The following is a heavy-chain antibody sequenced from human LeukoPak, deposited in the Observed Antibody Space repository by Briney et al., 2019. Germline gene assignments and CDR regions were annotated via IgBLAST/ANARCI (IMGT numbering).Heavy chain of an antibody. D-gene: IGHD3-3*01. CDR2: IYYSGAT. V-gene: IGHV4-59*08. J-gene: IGHJ4*02. CDR3: ARHGGSGSFDY. Sequence: SETLSLTCTDSGGSISRYYWSWIRQPPGKGLEWIGYIYYSGATTPHPSLKSRVTISVDPSKNQFSLRLTSVTAADTAVYYCARHGGSGSFDYWGQGTLVTVSS. CDR1: GGSISRYY.